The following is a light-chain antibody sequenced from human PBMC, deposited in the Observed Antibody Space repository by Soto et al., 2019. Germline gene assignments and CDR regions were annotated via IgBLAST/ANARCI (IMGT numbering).Light chain of an antibody. CDR3: SSYTSSSTLV. Sequence: QSALTQPASVSASPGQSITISCTGTSSDIGGYNYVSWYQQQPGKAPKLMIYAVSNRPSGVSNRFSGSKSGNTASLTISGLQAEDEADYYCSSYTSSSTLVFGGGTQLTVL. CDR1: SSDIGGYNY. CDR2: AVS. J-gene: IGLJ2*01. V-gene: IGLV2-14*03.